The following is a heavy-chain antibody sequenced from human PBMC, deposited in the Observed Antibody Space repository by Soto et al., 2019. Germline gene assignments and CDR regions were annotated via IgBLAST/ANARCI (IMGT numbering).Heavy chain of an antibody. CDR1: GYTFTTYG. Sequence: QVQLVQSGAEVKKPGASVKVSCKSSGYTFTTYGITWVRQAPGQGLEWMGWISAYNGNTNYAQKLQGRVTITTDPSTSTAYIELRSLRSDDPAVYYCSRVRVVPVPLDARGQGALVTVYS. V-gene: IGHV1-18*04. J-gene: IGHJ5*02. CDR2: ISAYNGNT. D-gene: IGHD3-3*01. CDR3: SRVRVVPVPLDA.